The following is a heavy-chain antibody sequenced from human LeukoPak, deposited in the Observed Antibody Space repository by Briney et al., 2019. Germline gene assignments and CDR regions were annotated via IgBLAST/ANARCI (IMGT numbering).Heavy chain of an antibody. J-gene: IGHJ6*03. CDR1: GGSISNYY. D-gene: IGHD3-10*01. CDR2: IYYSGST. V-gene: IGHV4-39*01. Sequence: PSETLSLTCTVSGGSISNYYWGWIRQPPGKGLEWIGNIYYSGSTYYNPSLKSRVTISLDTSKNQFSLKLSSVTAADTAVYYCASVRRGFGESSKYYAYYYMGVWGKGTTVTISS. CDR3: ASVRRGFGESSKYYAYYYMGV.